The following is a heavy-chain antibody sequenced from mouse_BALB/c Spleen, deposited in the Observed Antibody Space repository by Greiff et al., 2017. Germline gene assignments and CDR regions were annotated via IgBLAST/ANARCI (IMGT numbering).Heavy chain of an antibody. D-gene: IGHD1-1*01. CDR3: ARNYYGNDWCAY. V-gene: IGHV5-17*02. CDR1: GFTFSSFG. CDR2: ISSGSSTI. Sequence: EVKVVESGGGLVQPGGSRKLSCAASGFTFSSFGLHWVRQAPEQGLEWVAYISSGSSTIYYADTVKGRFTISRDNPKNTLFLQMASLRSEDTAMYYCARNYYGNDWCAYWGQGTLVTVAA. J-gene: IGHJ3*01.